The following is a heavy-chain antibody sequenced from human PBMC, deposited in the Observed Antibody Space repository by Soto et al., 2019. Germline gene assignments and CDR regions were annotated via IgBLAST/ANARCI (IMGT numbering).Heavy chain of an antibody. Sequence: SETLSLTCTVSDGFISSYYCNFIRQPAFKGLEWIVRVSTNGATNYNPSLESRVTMSVDTSKNQFSLKLTSVTAADTAVYFCARADYEILTGSYAMDVWGQGTTVTVSS. V-gene: IGHV4-4*07. CDR3: ARADYEILTGSYAMDV. J-gene: IGHJ6*02. CDR1: DGFISSYY. D-gene: IGHD3-9*01. CDR2: VSTNGAT.